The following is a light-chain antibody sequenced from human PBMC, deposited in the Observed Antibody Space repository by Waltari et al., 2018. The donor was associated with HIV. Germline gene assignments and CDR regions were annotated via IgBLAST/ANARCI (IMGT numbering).Light chain of an antibody. CDR2: WAS. CDR3: QQYYDTPWT. J-gene: IGKJ1*01. Sequence: DIVMTQSPDSLVVSLAERATINCKSSQSVLYSSNNKNYLAWYQQKPGQPPKLLISWASTRESGVPDRFSGSGSVTDFTLTISSLQAEDVAVYYCQQYYDTPWTFGQGTKVEIK. CDR1: QSVLYSSNNKNY. V-gene: IGKV4-1*01.